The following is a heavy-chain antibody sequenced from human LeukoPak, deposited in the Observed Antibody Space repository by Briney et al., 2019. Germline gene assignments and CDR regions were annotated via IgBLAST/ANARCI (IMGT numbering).Heavy chain of an antibody. D-gene: IGHD3-9*01. V-gene: IGHV4-31*03. Sequence: SQTLSLTCTVSGGSISSGGYYWSWIRRHPGKGLEWIGYIYYSGSTYYNPSLKSRVTISVDTSKNQFSLKLSSVTAADTAVYYCARGDILTGYYMGYYFDYWGQGTLVTVSS. CDR3: ARGDILTGYYMGYYFDY. CDR2: IYYSGST. CDR1: GGSISSGGYY. J-gene: IGHJ4*02.